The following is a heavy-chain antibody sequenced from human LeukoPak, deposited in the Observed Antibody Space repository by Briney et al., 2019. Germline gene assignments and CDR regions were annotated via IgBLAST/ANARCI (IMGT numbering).Heavy chain of an antibody. CDR2: IYYSGST. CDR1: GGSISSSSYY. J-gene: IGHJ5*02. D-gene: IGHD2-2*01. V-gene: IGHV4-39*01. Sequence: SETLSLTCTVSGGSISSSSYYWGWIRQPPGKGLEWIGSIYYSGSTYYNPSLKSRVTISVDTSKNQFSLKLSSVTAADTAVYYCASGYCSSTSCYPDNWFDPWGQGTLVTVSS. CDR3: ASGYCSSTSCYPDNWFDP.